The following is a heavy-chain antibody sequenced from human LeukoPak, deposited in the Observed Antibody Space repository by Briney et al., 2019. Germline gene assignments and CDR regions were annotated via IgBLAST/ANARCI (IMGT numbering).Heavy chain of an antibody. Sequence: PGGSLRLSCAASGFIFSSYAMSWVRQAPGKGLEWVSAISGSGGRTYHADSVKGRFTISRDNSKNTLYLQMNSLRAEDTALYYCARGSGSSWYFYFDYWGQGTLVTVSS. J-gene: IGHJ4*02. V-gene: IGHV3-23*01. CDR1: GFIFSSYA. D-gene: IGHD6-13*01. CDR2: ISGSGGRT. CDR3: ARGSGSSWYFYFDY.